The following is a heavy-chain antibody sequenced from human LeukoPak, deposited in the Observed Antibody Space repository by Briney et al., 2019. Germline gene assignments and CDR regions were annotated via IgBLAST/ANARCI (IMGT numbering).Heavy chain of an antibody. Sequence: PGGSLRLSCAASGFTFSSYWMSWVRQAPGKGLEWVANIKQDGREKYYVDSVKGRFTISRDNAKNSLYLQMNSLRAEDTAVYYCALGVVITFFDYWGQGTLVTVSS. CDR1: GFTFSSYW. V-gene: IGHV3-7*01. D-gene: IGHD3-22*01. J-gene: IGHJ4*02. CDR3: ALGVVITFFDY. CDR2: IKQDGREK.